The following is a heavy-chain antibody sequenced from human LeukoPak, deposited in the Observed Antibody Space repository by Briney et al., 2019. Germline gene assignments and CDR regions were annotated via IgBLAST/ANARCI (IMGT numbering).Heavy chain of an antibody. CDR3: AREGYYGSGSFFDY. J-gene: IGHJ4*02. D-gene: IGHD3-10*01. CDR1: GGTFSSYA. Sequence: SVKVSCKASGGTFSSYAISWVRQAPGQGLEWMGGIIPIFGTANYAQKFQGRVTITADESTSTAYMELSSLRSEDTAVYYRAREGYYGSGSFFDYWGQGTLVTVSS. CDR2: IIPIFGTA. V-gene: IGHV1-69*13.